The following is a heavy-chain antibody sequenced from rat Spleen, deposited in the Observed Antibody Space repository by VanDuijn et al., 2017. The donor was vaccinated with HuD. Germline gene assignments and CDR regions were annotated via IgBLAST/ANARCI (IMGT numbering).Heavy chain of an antibody. Sequence: EVQVLESGGGLVQPGNSLKLSCATSGFTFSTAWMYWYRQFQEKRLEWVARIKAKSNNYATDYTESVKGRFTISRDDYKSSIYLQMNNLKEEDTAIYYCAWGDGTYYYDYWGQGVMVTVSS. D-gene: IGHD1-12*02. J-gene: IGHJ2*01. CDR1: GFTFSTAW. CDR3: AWGDGTYYYDY. CDR2: IKAKSNNYAT. V-gene: IGHV6-6*01.